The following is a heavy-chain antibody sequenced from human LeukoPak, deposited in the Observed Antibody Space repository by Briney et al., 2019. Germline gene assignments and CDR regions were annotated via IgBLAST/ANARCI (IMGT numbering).Heavy chain of an antibody. CDR2: IYPGDSDT. V-gene: IGHV5-51*01. J-gene: IGHJ3*02. D-gene: IGHD6-13*01. CDR3: ARQRSSQTLDAFDI. CDR1: GYSFTTYW. Sequence: LGESLKISCKGSGYSFTTYWIGWVRQMPGKGLEWMGIIYPGDSDTRYSPSFQGQVTISADKSISTAYLQWSSLKASDTAMYYCARQRSSQTLDAFDIWGQGTMVTVSS.